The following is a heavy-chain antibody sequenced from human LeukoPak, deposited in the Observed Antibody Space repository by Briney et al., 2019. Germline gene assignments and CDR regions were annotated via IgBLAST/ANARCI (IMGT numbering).Heavy chain of an antibody. V-gene: IGHV1-18*01. J-gene: IGHJ3*02. CDR2: ISAYSGDT. CDR3: ARDRGSGDYYEQDAFDI. D-gene: IGHD4-17*01. CDR1: GYTFTSYG. Sequence: VASVKASCKASGYTFTSYGISWVRQAPGQGLEWMGWISAYSGDTNYAQKFQGRVTITRDTSASTAYMELSSLRSEDTAVYYCARDRGSGDYYEQDAFDIWGQGTMVTVSS.